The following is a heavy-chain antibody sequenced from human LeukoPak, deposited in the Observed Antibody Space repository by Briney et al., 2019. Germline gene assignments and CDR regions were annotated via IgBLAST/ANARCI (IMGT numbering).Heavy chain of an antibody. Sequence: GGSLRLSCAASGFTFSSYGMSWVRQAPGKGLEWVSAISGSGGSTYYADSVKGRFTISRDNSKNRLYLQMNSLRAEDTAVYYCAKDPGYSSGWYQTYYFDYWGQGTLVTVSS. V-gene: IGHV3-23*01. CDR3: AKDPGYSSGWYQTYYFDY. D-gene: IGHD6-19*01. CDR1: GFTFSSYG. CDR2: ISGSGGST. J-gene: IGHJ4*02.